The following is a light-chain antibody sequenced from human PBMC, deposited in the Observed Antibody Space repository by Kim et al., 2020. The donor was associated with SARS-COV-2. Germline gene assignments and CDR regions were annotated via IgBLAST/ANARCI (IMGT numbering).Light chain of an antibody. Sequence: VSPGERATLPGRASQSVSSNVAWYQQKPGQAPRLLIYGASTRATDIPARFSGSGSGTAFTLTINSLQSEDFAVYYCQHYNNWPPFFGQGTKVDIK. CDR2: GAS. CDR3: QHYNNWPPF. J-gene: IGKJ1*01. V-gene: IGKV3-15*01. CDR1: QSVSSN.